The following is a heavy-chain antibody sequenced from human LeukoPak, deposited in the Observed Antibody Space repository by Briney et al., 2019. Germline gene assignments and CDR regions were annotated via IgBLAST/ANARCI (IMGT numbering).Heavy chain of an antibody. V-gene: IGHV3-21*01. CDR3: ARGIIDYSGYDY. D-gene: IGHD5-12*01. J-gene: IGHJ4*02. Sequence: PGGSLRLSCAASGCTFSSYSMNWVRQAPGKGLEWVSSISSSSSYIYYADSVKGRFTISRDNAKNSLYLQMNSLRAEDTAVYYCARGIIDYSGYDYWGQGTLVTVSS. CDR1: GCTFSSYS. CDR2: ISSSSSYI.